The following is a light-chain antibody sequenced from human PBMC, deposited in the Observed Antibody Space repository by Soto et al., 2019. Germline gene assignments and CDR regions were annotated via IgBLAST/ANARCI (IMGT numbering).Light chain of an antibody. V-gene: IGKV3-11*01. CDR1: QSVSSY. CDR3: QQRSNWPPL. J-gene: IGKJ4*01. Sequence: IVLTQSPATLSLSPRERATLSCRASQSVSSYLAWYQQKPGQAPRLLLYDASNRATGTPARFSGSGSGTDFTLTISSLEPEDFAVYYCQQRSNWPPLFGGGTKVEIK. CDR2: DAS.